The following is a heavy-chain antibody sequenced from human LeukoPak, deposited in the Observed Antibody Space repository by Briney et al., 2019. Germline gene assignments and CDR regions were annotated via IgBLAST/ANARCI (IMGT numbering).Heavy chain of an antibody. CDR1: GLTFSSYW. D-gene: IGHD3-3*01. CDR2: IKSDGGST. CDR3: ARDAFGVDKSPF. Sequence: GGSLRLSCAATGLTFSSYWMHWVRQAPGKGLVWVSRIKSDGGSTSYADSVKGRFTISRDNAKNTLYLQMNSLRVEDTAVYYCARDAFGVDKSPFWGQGILVTVSS. V-gene: IGHV3-74*01. J-gene: IGHJ4*02.